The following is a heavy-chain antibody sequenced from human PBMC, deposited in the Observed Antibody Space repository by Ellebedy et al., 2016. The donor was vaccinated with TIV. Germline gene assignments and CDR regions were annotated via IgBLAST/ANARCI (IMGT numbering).Heavy chain of an antibody. V-gene: IGHV7-4-1*02. CDR3: AREGLYCSGVNCNFDH. CDR1: VYTFNIYP. Sequence: AASVKVSCKASVYTFNIYPIHWVRQAPGQGLEWMGWTNTNNGTPTYAPAFTGRFVLSLDTSVSTTYLQINSLRAEDTAVYYCAREGLYCSGVNCNFDHWGQGTLVTVSS. D-gene: IGHD2-15*01. CDR2: TNTNNGTP. J-gene: IGHJ4*02.